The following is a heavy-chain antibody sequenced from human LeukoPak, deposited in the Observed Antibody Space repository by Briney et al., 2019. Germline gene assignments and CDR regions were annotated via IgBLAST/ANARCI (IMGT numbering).Heavy chain of an antibody. CDR2: INPNSGGT. D-gene: IGHD2-2*01. V-gene: IGHV1-2*02. CDR3: ARGVVPAALEDYYYYYMDV. CDR1: GYTFTSYY. J-gene: IGHJ6*03. Sequence: GASVKVSCKASGYTFTSYYMHWVRQAPGQGLEWMGWINPNSGGTNYAQKFQGRVTMTRDTSISTAYMELSRLRSDDTAVYYCARGVVPAALEDYYYYYMDVWGKGTTVTVSS.